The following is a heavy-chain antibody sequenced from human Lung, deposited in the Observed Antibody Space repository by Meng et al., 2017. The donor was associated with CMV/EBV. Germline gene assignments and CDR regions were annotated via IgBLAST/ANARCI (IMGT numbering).Heavy chain of an antibody. CDR2: IKEDGTEN. Sequence: GESXKISXAASGFTFSIYWMSWVRQAPGKGLEWVANIKEDGTENNYADSVKGRFTISRDNAKNSLYLQMNSLRAEDTAVYYCAKDQPGGYCSDFCYYGMDVWGQGTTVTVSS. D-gene: IGHD2-2*03. V-gene: IGHV3-7*01. CDR3: AKDQPGGYCSDFCYYGMDV. J-gene: IGHJ6*02. CDR1: GFTFSIYW.